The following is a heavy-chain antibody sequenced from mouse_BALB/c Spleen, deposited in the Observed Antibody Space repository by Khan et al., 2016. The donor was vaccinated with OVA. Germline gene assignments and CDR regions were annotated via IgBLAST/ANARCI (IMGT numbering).Heavy chain of an antibody. Sequence: QVQLKQSGAELVKPGASVKLSCKASGYTFTSYYIYWVKQRPGQGLEWIGEINPSNGGTNFNEKFKNKATLTVDKSSSTAYMQLSSLTSEDSAVYYCTRSDYYGNSYYWGQGTSVTVSS. CDR3: TRSDYYGNSYY. D-gene: IGHD1-1*01. CDR1: GYTFTSYY. J-gene: IGHJ4*01. V-gene: IGHV1S81*02. CDR2: INPSNGGT.